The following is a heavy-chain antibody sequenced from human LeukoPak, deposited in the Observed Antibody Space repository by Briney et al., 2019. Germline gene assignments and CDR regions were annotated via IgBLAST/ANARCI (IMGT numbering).Heavy chain of an antibody. D-gene: IGHD6-19*01. Sequence: PSETLSLTCSVFGGSISSGSHFWSWIRQLPGKGLEWLGYVDYSGTIYYNSSLESRLTLLVDTSNSQFSLDLRSMTAADTAVYYCARGRLARIPYFDSWGQGALVAVSS. J-gene: IGHJ4*02. CDR3: ARGRLARIPYFDS. CDR1: GGSISSGSHF. CDR2: VDYSGTI. V-gene: IGHV4-31*03.